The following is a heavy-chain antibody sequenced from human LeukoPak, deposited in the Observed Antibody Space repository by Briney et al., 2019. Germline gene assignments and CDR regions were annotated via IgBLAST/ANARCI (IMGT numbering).Heavy chain of an antibody. J-gene: IGHJ4*02. CDR1: GGSISSADFY. CDR3: ARGSDYFDY. Sequence: PSETLSLTCAVSGGSISSADFYWSWIRQHPGKGLEWIGFIYYSGSADYNPSLKSRVSISVDTSKNQFSLTLNSVTAADTAVYYCARGSDYFDYWGQGTLVTVSS. CDR2: IYYSGSA. V-gene: IGHV4-31*11.